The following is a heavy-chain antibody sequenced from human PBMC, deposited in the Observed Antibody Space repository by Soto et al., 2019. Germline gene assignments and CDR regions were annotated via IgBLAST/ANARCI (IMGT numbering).Heavy chain of an antibody. V-gene: IGHV3-48*03. D-gene: IGHD3-10*01. CDR2: ISSSGSTI. CDR3: ARERRCYGAGIADYGMDV. Sequence: EVQLVESGGGFVQPGGSLRLSCAASGFTFSRYEMNWVRQAPGKGLEWVSYISSSGSTIYYADSVKGRFTISRDNAKNSLYLHMNSLRAEDTAVYYCARERRCYGAGIADYGMDVLGQGNTVTGSS. CDR1: GFTFSRYE. J-gene: IGHJ6*02.